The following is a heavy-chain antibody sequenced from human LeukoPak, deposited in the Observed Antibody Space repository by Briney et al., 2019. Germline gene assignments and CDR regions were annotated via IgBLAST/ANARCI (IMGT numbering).Heavy chain of an antibody. CDR2: ISSDGGTT. J-gene: IGHJ5*02. V-gene: IGHV3-64*04. D-gene: IGHD2-8*01. CDR3: AKDVRRCNGACT. Sequence: GGSLRLSCSASGFIFNNYAMQWVRQAAGKGLDYISAISSDGGTTYYADSVKGRFTISRDNSKNTLSLQMNSLRVEDTAIYYCAKDVRRCNGACTWGQGTLVTVSS. CDR1: GFIFNNYA.